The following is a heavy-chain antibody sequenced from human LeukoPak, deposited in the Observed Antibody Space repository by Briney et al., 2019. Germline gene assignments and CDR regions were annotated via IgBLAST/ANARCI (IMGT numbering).Heavy chain of an antibody. CDR3: ARDHIAAAGIYGMDV. CDR2: IYSGGST. V-gene: IGHV3-66*01. D-gene: IGHD6-13*01. Sequence: GGSLRLSCAASGFTFSSYGMSWVRQAPGKGLEWVSVIYSGGSTYYADSVKGRFTISRDNSKNTLYLQMNSLRAEDTAVYYCARDHIAAAGIYGMDVWGQGTTVTVSS. CDR1: GFTFSSYG. J-gene: IGHJ6*02.